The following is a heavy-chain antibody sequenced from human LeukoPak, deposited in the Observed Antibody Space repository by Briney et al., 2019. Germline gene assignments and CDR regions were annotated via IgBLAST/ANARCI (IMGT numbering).Heavy chain of an antibody. V-gene: IGHV3-23*01. CDR1: GFTFSSYA. CDR3: AKDQRSWTTAPLDY. Sequence: PGGSLKLSCSASGFTFSSYAMSWVRQAPGKGLEWVSAISGSGGSTYYADSVKGRFTISKDNSKTPLYLQMNSLTDEDTAVYYCAKDQRSWTTAPLDYWGQGTLVTVSS. CDR2: ISGSGGST. D-gene: IGHD1-1*01. J-gene: IGHJ4*02.